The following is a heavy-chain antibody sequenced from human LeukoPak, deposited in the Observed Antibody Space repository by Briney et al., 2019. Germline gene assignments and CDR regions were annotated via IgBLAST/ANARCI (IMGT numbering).Heavy chain of an antibody. V-gene: IGHV3-21*01. Sequence: PGGSLRLSCAASGFTFSSYSMNWVRQAPGKGLEWVSSISSSGDSKYYADSVKGRFTISRDNAENSVYLQMNSLTAEDTAVYYCARARAAAGKRRYFDYWGQGTLVTVSS. CDR3: ARARAAAGKRRYFDY. CDR1: GFTFSSYS. D-gene: IGHD6-13*01. J-gene: IGHJ4*02. CDR2: ISSSGDSK.